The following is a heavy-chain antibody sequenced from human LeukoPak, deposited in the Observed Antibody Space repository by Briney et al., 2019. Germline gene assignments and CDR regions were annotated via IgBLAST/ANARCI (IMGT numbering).Heavy chain of an antibody. J-gene: IGHJ4*02. CDR2: IDPTDSST. V-gene: IGHV5-10-1*01. CDR1: GYSFITYW. D-gene: IGHD3-10*01. Sequence: GESLKISCKGSGYSFITYWMSWVRHMPGKGLEWMGRIDPTDSSTKYNPSFQGHVTISADKSISTAYLQWRSLKASDTAMYYCATLYGSGTYKLGYWGQGTLVTVSS. CDR3: ATLYGSGTYKLGY.